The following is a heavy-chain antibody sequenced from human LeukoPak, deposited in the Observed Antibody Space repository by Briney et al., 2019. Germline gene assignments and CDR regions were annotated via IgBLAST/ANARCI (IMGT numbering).Heavy chain of an antibody. D-gene: IGHD3-22*01. V-gene: IGHV4-61*05. Sequence: SETLSLTCTVSGGSISSSSYYWGWIRQPPGKGLEWIGYIYYSGSTNYNPSLKSRLTISVDTSKKQFSLKLSSVTAADTAVYYCARGLGYYDSSVGYWGQGTLVTVSS. CDR1: GGSISSSSYY. J-gene: IGHJ4*02. CDR3: ARGLGYYDSSVGY. CDR2: IYYSGST.